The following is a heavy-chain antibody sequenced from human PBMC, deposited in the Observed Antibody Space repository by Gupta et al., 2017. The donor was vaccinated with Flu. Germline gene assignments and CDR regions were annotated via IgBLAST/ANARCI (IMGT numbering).Heavy chain of an antibody. J-gene: IGHJ5*02. CDR2: MNPNSGNT. V-gene: IGHV1-8*01. Sequence: MGWMNPNSGNTGYAQKFQGRVTMTRNTSISTAYMELSSLRSEDTAVYYCARGGLSPSWGQGTLVTVSS. CDR3: ARGGLSPS. D-gene: IGHD3/OR15-3a*01.